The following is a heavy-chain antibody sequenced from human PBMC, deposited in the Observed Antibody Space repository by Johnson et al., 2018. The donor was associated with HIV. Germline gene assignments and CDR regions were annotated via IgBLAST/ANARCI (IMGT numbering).Heavy chain of an antibody. Sequence: QVQLVESGGGVVQPGRSLRLSCAASGFTFSSYVMHWVRQAPGKGLEWVAVISYDGSNKYYADSVKGRFTISRDKSKNTLYLQMNSLRAEDTAVYYCARDFKDSSSWYGAFDIWGQGTMVTVSS. V-gene: IGHV3-30-3*01. D-gene: IGHD6-13*01. CDR2: ISYDGSNK. CDR1: GFTFSSYV. CDR3: ARDFKDSSSWYGAFDI. J-gene: IGHJ3*02.